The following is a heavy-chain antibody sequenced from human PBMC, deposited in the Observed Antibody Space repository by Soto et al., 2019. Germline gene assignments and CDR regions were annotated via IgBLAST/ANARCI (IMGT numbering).Heavy chain of an antibody. D-gene: IGHD3-10*01. J-gene: IGHJ6*02. Sequence: QVQLVQSGAEVKKPGSSVKVSCKASGGTFSSYAISWVRQAPGQGLEWMGGIIPIFGTANYAQKFQGRVTITADEYTSTAYMALTSLRFEDTAVYYCARDRSPSGGMDVWGQGTTVTVSS. V-gene: IGHV1-69*12. CDR1: GGTFSSYA. CDR2: IIPIFGTA. CDR3: ARDRSPSGGMDV.